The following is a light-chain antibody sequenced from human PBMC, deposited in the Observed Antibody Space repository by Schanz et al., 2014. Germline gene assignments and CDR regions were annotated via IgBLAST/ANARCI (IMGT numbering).Light chain of an antibody. J-gene: IGKJ1*01. CDR1: QSISTY. CDR3: QQYDSYPCT. CDR2: DAS. Sequence: DIQMTQSPSSLSASVGDRVTITCRASQSISTYLNWYQQKSGKAPKVLIYDASTLKSGVPSRFSGSRSGTEFTLTISSLQPDDFATYYCQQYDSYPCTFGQGTKVEIK. V-gene: IGKV1-5*01.